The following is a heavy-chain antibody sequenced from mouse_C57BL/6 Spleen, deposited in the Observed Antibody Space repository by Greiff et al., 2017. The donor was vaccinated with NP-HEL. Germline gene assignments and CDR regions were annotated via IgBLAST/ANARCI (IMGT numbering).Heavy chain of an antibody. Sequence: VKLQQPGAELVKPGASVKLSCKASGYTFTSYWMHWVKQRPGQGLEWIGMIHPNSGSTNYNEKFKSKATLTVDKSSSTAYMQLSSLTSEDSAVYYCARSGSSDFDYWGQGTTLTVSS. D-gene: IGHD3-2*02. V-gene: IGHV1-64*01. J-gene: IGHJ2*01. CDR2: IHPNSGST. CDR1: GYTFTSYW. CDR3: ARSGSSDFDY.